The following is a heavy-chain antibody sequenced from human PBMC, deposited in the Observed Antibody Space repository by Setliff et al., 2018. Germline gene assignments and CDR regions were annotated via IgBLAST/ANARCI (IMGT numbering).Heavy chain of an antibody. CDR1: GFTFSSYW. Sequence: GESLKISCAASGFTFSSYWMHWVRQAPGKGLVWVSRINPDGSTTSYADSVKGRFTISRDNAKKSLYLQMNSLRAEDTATYYCVRVSKDYDSNGLYGFDIWGQGTMVTVSS. J-gene: IGHJ3*02. CDR2: INPDGSTT. V-gene: IGHV3-74*01. CDR3: VRVSKDYDSNGLYGFDI. D-gene: IGHD3-22*01.